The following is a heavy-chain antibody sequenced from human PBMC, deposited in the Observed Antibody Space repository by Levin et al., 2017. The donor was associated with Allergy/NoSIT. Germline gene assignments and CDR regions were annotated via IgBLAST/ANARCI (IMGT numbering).Heavy chain of an antibody. CDR1: GFTFSSYG. V-gene: IGHV3-33*01. CDR3: ARVLRFYYYYYMDV. Sequence: QRGESLKISCAASGFTFSSYGMHWVRQAPGKGLEWVAVIWDDGYKKYYVDSVKGRFTISRDNSKNTLYLQMNSLRAEDTAVYYCARVLRFYYYYYMDVWGKGTTVTVSS. D-gene: IGHD5-12*01. CDR2: IWDDGYKK. J-gene: IGHJ6*03.